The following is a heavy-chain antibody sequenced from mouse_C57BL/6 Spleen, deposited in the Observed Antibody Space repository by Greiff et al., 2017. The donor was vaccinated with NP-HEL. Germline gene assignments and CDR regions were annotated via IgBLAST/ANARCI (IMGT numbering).Heavy chain of an antibody. J-gene: IGHJ3*01. Sequence: QVQLQQSGAELVRPGASVTLSCKASGYTFTDYEMHWVKQTPVHGLAWIGAIAPETGGTAYNQKFKGKAILTADKSSSTAYMELRSLTSEDSAGYYCTRRLYGNPGVAYWGQGTLGTVSA. CDR1: GYTFTDYE. CDR3: TRRLYGNPGVAY. CDR2: IAPETGGT. V-gene: IGHV1-15*01. D-gene: IGHD2-10*02.